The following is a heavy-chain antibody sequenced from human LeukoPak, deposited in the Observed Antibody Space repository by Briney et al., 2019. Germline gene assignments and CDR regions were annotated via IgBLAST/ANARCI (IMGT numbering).Heavy chain of an antibody. CDR2: IKQDGSEK. CDR3: ARDVGGDGYNSDYFDY. D-gene: IGHD5-24*01. CDR1: GFTFSSYW. Sequence: PGGSLRLSCAASGFTFSSYWMTSVRQAPRKGLEWVANIKQDGSEKYYLDSVKGRFTISRDNAKNSLYLQMNSLRAGDTAVYYCARDVGGDGYNSDYFDYWGQGTLVTVSS. V-gene: IGHV3-7*01. J-gene: IGHJ4*02.